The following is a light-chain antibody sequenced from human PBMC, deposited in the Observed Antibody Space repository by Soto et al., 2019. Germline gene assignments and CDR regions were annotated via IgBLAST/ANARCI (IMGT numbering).Light chain of an antibody. CDR3: QQYNQWPLT. J-gene: IGKJ4*01. Sequence: EVVMTQSPATLSVSPGERATLSCRASQSVSNTLAWYQQKPGQAPRLLIYFASTRATGIPARFSGSGSGTEVNLTITSLQSEDFAVYYCQQYNQWPLTFGGGTKVETK. CDR2: FAS. CDR1: QSVSNT. V-gene: IGKV3-15*01.